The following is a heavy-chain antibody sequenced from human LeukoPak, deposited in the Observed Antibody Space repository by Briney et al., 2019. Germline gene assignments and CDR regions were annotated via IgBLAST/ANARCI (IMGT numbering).Heavy chain of an antibody. CDR2: INPNSGGT. D-gene: IGHD3-9*01. V-gene: IGHV1-2*02. CDR1: GGTFSSYA. J-gene: IGHJ4*02. CDR3: ARVGGLRYFDWLSTYFDY. Sequence: ASVKVSCKASGGTFSSYAISWVRQAPGQGLEWMGWINPNSGGTNYAQKFQGRVTMTRDTSISTAYMELSRLRSDDTAVYYCARVGGLRYFDWLSTYFDYWGQGTLVTVSS.